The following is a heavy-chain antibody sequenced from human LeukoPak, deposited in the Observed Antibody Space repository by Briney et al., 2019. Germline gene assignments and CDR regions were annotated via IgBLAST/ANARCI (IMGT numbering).Heavy chain of an antibody. CDR3: ASSMLWSPFDY. CDR2: IYTSGST. V-gene: IGHV4-4*07. Sequence: SETLSLTCTVSGGSISSYYWSWIRQPAGKGLEWIGRIYTSGSTNYNPSLKSRVTMSLDTSQSQFSLKLTSVTTADTAVYYCASSMLWSPFDYWGQGTLVTVTS. CDR1: GGSISSYY. D-gene: IGHD5-18*01. J-gene: IGHJ4*02.